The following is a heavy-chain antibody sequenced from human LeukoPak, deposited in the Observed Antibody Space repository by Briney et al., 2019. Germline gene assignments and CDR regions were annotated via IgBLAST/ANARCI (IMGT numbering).Heavy chain of an antibody. Sequence: ASVKVSCKASGYTFTSYDINWVRQATGQGLEWMGWMNPNSGNTGYAQKFQGRVTMTRNTSISTAYMELSSLRSEDTAVYYCARVILRLLEWSGFYYGMDVWGQGTTVTVSS. D-gene: IGHD3-3*01. J-gene: IGHJ6*02. CDR3: ARVILRLLEWSGFYYGMDV. CDR1: GYTFTSYD. CDR2: MNPNSGNT. V-gene: IGHV1-8*01.